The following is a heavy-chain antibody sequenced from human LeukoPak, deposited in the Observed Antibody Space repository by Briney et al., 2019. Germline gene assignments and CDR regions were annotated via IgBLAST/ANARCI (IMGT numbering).Heavy chain of an antibody. V-gene: IGHV4-30-2*01. CDR2: IYPRGST. D-gene: IGHD7-27*01. CDR1: GGSISSGSYS. Sequence: SETLSLTCAVSGGSISSGSYSWSWIRQPPGKGLEWIGYIYPRGSTYYNPSLKSRVISSLDKSANQFSLNLSSVTAAGTAVYYCARFSPRAMGNYLDFWGQGTLVTVSS. J-gene: IGHJ4*02. CDR3: ARFSPRAMGNYLDF.